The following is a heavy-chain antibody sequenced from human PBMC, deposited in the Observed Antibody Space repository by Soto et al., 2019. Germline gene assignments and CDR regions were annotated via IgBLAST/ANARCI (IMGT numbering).Heavy chain of an antibody. CDR2: ITTYNGNT. V-gene: IGHV1-18*01. J-gene: IGHJ6*02. CDR1: RYIFTNYG. CDR3: ARALTGYGMDV. Sequence: QVQLVQSGVGVREPRASVKVSCKAVRYIFTNYGVSWVRQAPGQGLEWMGWITTYNGNTEYAQKFQGRVTMTTDASTSTAYMELGSLRSDDTAIYYCARALTGYGMDVWGQGTTVTVSS.